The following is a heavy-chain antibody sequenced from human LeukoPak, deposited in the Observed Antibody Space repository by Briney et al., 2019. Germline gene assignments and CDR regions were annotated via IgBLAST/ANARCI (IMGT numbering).Heavy chain of an antibody. J-gene: IGHJ4*02. D-gene: IGHD3-9*01. CDR1: GFTFSDYY. Sequence: GGSLRLSCAASGFTFSDYYMSWIRQAPGKGLEGVSYISSSGSTIYYADSVKGRFTISRDNAKNSLYLQMNSLRAEGTAVYYCARDYFVAWAGLRYFDWLSQRYFDYWGQGTLVTVSS. CDR3: ARDYFVAWAGLRYFDWLSQRYFDY. V-gene: IGHV3-11*04. CDR2: ISSSGSTI.